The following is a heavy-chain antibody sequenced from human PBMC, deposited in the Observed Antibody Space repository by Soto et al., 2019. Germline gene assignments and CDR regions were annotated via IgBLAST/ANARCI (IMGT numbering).Heavy chain of an antibody. Sequence: GESLKISCKGSGYSFTSYWISWVRQMPGKGLEWMGRIDPSDSYTNYSPSFQGHVTISTDKSISTAYLQWSSLKASDTAMYYCARHSVSSSPAYYYYYYGMDVWGQGTTVT. CDR2: IDPSDSYT. CDR1: GYSFTSYW. D-gene: IGHD6-6*01. V-gene: IGHV5-10-1*01. J-gene: IGHJ6*02. CDR3: ARHSVSSSPAYYYYYYGMDV.